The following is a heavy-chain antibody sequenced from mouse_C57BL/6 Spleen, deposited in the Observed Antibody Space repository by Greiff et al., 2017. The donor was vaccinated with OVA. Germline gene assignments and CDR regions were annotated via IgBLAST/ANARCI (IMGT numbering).Heavy chain of an antibody. CDR2: IRSKSDNSAN. Sequence: EVQLVESVGGFVQPGGSMKLSCAASGFTFSNYCMNWVRQSPEKGLEWVGRIRSKSDNSANDSAESGKGRFTISRDDSKSYLYLQMNNLRAEDTGIYYSTGDDDDGRYFDVWGTGTTVTVSS. J-gene: IGHJ1*03. CDR3: TGDDDDGRYFDV. CDR1: GFTFSNYC. D-gene: IGHD2-4*01. V-gene: IGHV6-3*01.